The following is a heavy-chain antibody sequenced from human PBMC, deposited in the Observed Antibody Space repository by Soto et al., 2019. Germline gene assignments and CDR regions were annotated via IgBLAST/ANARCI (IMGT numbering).Heavy chain of an antibody. V-gene: IGHV3-23*01. D-gene: IGHD6-19*01. Sequence: EVQLLESGGGLVQPGGSLRLSCAASGFTFSSYAMSGVRQAPGKWLEWVSDISGSGGSTYYADSVKGRFTISRDNSKNTLYLQMNSLRAEDTAVYYCAKGIAVAGAEYFQHWGQGTLVTVSS. J-gene: IGHJ1*01. CDR1: GFTFSSYA. CDR3: AKGIAVAGAEYFQH. CDR2: ISGSGGST.